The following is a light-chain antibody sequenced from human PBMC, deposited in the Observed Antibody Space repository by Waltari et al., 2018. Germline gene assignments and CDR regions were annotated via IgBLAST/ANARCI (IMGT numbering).Light chain of an antibody. CDR3: QQYGNSPQT. Sequence: IVMTQSPATLSVSPGDRATLSCRASKSVSSSFLAWYQQKPGQAPRLLIFAASIRATGIPDRFSGSESGTDFTLTINRLEPEDFAVYYCQQYGNSPQTFGQGTNLEI. J-gene: IGKJ1*01. CDR2: AAS. V-gene: IGKV3-20*01. CDR1: KSVSSSF.